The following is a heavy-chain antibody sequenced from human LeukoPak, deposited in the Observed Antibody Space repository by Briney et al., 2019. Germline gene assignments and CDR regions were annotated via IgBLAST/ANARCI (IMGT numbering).Heavy chain of an antibody. V-gene: IGHV3-66*02. D-gene: IGHD2-2*01. J-gene: IGHJ4*02. CDR3: ARDEGPYCSSTSCYGSKDY. CDR1: GFTVSSNY. Sequence: PGGSLRLSCVASGFTVSSNYMSWVRQAPGKGLEWVSVIYSGGSTYYADSVKGRFTISRDNSKNTLYLQMNSLRAEDTAVYYCARDEGPYCSSTSCYGSKDYWGQGTLVTVSS. CDR2: IYSGGST.